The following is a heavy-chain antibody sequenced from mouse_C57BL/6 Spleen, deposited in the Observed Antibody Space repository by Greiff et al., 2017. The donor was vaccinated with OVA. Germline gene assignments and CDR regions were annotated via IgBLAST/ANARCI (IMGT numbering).Heavy chain of an antibody. J-gene: IGHJ3*01. CDR2: IDPETGGT. D-gene: IGHD3-2*02. CDR3: TRPNSGWFAY. CDR1: GYTFTDYE. V-gene: IGHV1-15*01. Sequence: QVQLQQSGAELVRPGASVTLSCKASGYTFTDYEMHWVKQTPVHGLEWIGAIDPETGGTAYNQKFKGKAILTADKSSSTAYMELRSLTSEDSAVYYCTRPNSGWFAYWGQGTLVTVSA.